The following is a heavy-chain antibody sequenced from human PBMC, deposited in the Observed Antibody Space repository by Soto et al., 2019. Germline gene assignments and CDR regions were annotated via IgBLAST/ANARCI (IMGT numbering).Heavy chain of an antibody. V-gene: IGHV1-69*13. Sequence: SVKVSCKASGGTFSSYAISWVRQAPGQGLEWMGGIIPIFGTANYAQKFQGRVTITADESTSTAYMELSSLRSEGTAVYYCASSGYSGYDYCLDYWGQGTLVTVS. D-gene: IGHD5-12*01. CDR3: ASSGYSGYDYCLDY. CDR1: GGTFSSYA. J-gene: IGHJ4*02. CDR2: IIPIFGTA.